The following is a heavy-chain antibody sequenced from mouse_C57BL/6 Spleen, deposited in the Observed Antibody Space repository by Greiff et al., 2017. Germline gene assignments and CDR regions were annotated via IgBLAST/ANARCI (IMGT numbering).Heavy chain of an antibody. CDR2: ISNGGGST. Sequence: EVKVVESGGGLVQPGGSLKLSCAASGFTFSDYYMYWVRQTPEKRLEWVAYISNGGGSTYYPDTVKGRFTISRDNAKNTLYLQMSRLKSEDTAMYYCARRDYGSAMDYWGQGTSVTVSS. CDR3: ARRDYGSAMDY. J-gene: IGHJ4*01. V-gene: IGHV5-12*01. CDR1: GFTFSDYY. D-gene: IGHD1-1*01.